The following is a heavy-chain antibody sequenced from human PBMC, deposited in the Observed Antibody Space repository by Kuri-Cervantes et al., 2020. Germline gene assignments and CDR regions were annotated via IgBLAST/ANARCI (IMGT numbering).Heavy chain of an antibody. CDR1: GFTVSSNY. Sequence: GESLKISCAASGFTVSSNYMSWVRQAPGKGLEWVSVIYSCGSTYYADSVKGRFTISRDNSKNTLYLQMNSLRAEDTAVYYCAKWIAAADFDYWGQGTLVTVSS. CDR3: AKWIAAADFDY. J-gene: IGHJ4*02. CDR2: IYSCGST. D-gene: IGHD6-13*01. V-gene: IGHV3-53*01.